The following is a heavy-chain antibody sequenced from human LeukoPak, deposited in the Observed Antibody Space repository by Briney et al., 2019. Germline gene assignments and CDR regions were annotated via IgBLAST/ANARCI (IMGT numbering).Heavy chain of an antibody. CDR1: GGSFSGYY. CDR3: ARAPGSRRFDS. J-gene: IGHJ5*01. Sequence: SETLSLTCAVYGGSFSGYYWSWIRQPPGKGLEWIGEINHSGSTNYNPSLKSRVTISVDTSKNQFSLKLSSVTAADTAVYYCARAPGSRRFDSWGQGTLVTVSS. V-gene: IGHV4-34*01. CDR2: INHSGST. D-gene: IGHD3-10*01.